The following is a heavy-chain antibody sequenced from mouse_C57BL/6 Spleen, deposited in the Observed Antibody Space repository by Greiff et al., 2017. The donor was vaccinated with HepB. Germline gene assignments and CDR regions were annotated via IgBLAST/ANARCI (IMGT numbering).Heavy chain of an antibody. CDR3: AREGLTDAMDY. D-gene: IGHD2-13*01. CDR1: GYTFTDYY. CDR2: INPYNGGT. Sequence: QLQQSGPVLVKPGASVKMSCKASGYTFTDYYMNWVKQSHGKSLEWIGVINPYNGGTSYNQKFKGKATLTVDKSSSTAYMELNSLTSEDSAVYYCAREGLTDAMDYWGQGTSVTVSS. J-gene: IGHJ4*01. V-gene: IGHV1-19*01.